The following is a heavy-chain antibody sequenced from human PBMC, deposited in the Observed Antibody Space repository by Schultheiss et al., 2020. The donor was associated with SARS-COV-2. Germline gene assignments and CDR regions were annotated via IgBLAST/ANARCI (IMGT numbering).Heavy chain of an antibody. J-gene: IGHJ6*02. CDR3: ARWGGVLMVYAILGVHYGMDV. Sequence: SETLSLTCAVSGGSLNTGSYYWSWIRQPPGKGLEWIGEINHSGSTNYNPSLKSRVTISVDTSKNQFSLKLSSVTAADTAVYYCARWGGVLMVYAILGVHYGMDVWGQGTTVTVSS. D-gene: IGHD2-8*01. V-gene: IGHV4-34*01. CDR2: INHSGST. CDR1: GGSLNTGSYY.